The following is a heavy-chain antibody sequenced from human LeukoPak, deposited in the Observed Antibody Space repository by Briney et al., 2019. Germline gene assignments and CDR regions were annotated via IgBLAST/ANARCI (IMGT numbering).Heavy chain of an antibody. CDR2: ISAYNGNT. J-gene: IGHJ3*02. CDR3: ARACSSGWFSGSAFDI. Sequence: ASVKVSCKASGYTFTSYGISWVRQAPGQGLEWMGWISAYNGNTNYAQKLQGRVTMTTDTSTSTAYMELRSLRSDDTAVYYCARACSSGWFSGSAFDIWGQGTMVTVSS. CDR1: GYTFTSYG. V-gene: IGHV1-18*01. D-gene: IGHD6-19*01.